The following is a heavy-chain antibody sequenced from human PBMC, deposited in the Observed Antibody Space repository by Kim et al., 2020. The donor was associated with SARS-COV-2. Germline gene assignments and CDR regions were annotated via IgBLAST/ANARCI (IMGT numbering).Heavy chain of an antibody. D-gene: IGHD6-19*01. CDR3: ASRIAVPGTFDY. Sequence: SETLSLTCTVSGGSISSSSYYWGWIRQPPGKGLAWIGSIYYSGSTYYNPSLKSRVTISVDTSKNQFSLKLTSVTAADTAVNYCASRIAVPGTFDYWGQG. CDR1: GGSISSSSYY. CDR2: IYYSGST. J-gene: IGHJ4*02. V-gene: IGHV4-39*01.